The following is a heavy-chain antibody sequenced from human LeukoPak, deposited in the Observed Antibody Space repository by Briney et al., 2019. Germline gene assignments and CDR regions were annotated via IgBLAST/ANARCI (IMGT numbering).Heavy chain of an antibody. CDR1: GLTFSSYG. Sequence: GGSLRLSCAASGLTFSSYGMHWVRQAPGKGLEWVAVISYDGSNKYYADSVKGRFTISRDNSKNTLYLQMNSLRGEDTAVYYCAKGMTTVTTRSDYWGQGTLVTVSS. D-gene: IGHD4-11*01. V-gene: IGHV3-30*18. CDR2: ISYDGSNK. J-gene: IGHJ4*02. CDR3: AKGMTTVTTRSDY.